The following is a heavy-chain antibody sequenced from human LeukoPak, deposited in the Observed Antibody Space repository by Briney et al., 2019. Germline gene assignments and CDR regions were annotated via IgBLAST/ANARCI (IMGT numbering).Heavy chain of an antibody. CDR3: ARTRHGYCSGGSCYSVSP. CDR2: INHSGGT. Sequence: GSLRLSCAASGFTFSSYEMNWVRQPPGKGLEWIGEINHSGGTNYNPSLKSRVTISVDTSKNQFSLKLSSVTAADTAVYYCARTRHGYCSGGSCYSVSPWGQGTLVTVSS. V-gene: IGHV4-34*01. CDR1: GFTFSSYE. J-gene: IGHJ4*02. D-gene: IGHD2-15*01.